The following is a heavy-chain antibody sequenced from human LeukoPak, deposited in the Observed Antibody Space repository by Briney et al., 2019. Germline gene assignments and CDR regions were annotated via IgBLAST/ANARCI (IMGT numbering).Heavy chain of an antibody. CDR1: GFTFSSYW. Sequence: GGSLRLSCAVPGFTFSSYWMSWVRQAPGKGLEWVANIKQDGSVTHYVDSVKGRFTISRDNAKNSLYLQMNSLRAEDTAAYYCARDREFSSSSLFASWGQGTLVTVSS. V-gene: IGHV3-7*01. CDR2: IKQDGSVT. CDR3: ARDREFSSSSLFAS. D-gene: IGHD6-13*01. J-gene: IGHJ5*02.